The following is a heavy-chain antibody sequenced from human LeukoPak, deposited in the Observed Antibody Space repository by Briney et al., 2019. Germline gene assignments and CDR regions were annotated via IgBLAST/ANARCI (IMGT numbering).Heavy chain of an antibody. CDR3: AHSPNSYYSSSTSGKYDLFDR. D-gene: IGHD2-2*01. Sequence: SGPTLVKPTQTLTLTCTFSGFSLSTRGVGVGWIRQPPGKALEWLALIYWNDDKRYSPSLTSRLTITKDTSKNQVVLTMTNKNPVDTSTYYCAHSPNSYYSSSTSGKYDLFDRWGQATLVTVSS. CDR2: IYWNDDK. V-gene: IGHV2-5*01. J-gene: IGHJ5*02. CDR1: GFSLSTRGVG.